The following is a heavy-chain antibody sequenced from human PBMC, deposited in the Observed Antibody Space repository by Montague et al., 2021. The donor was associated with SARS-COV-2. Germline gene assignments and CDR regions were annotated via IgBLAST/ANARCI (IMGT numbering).Heavy chain of an antibody. D-gene: IGHD3-22*01. CDR3: ASPTYYYDSSGSDAFDI. Sequence: SETLSLTCTVSGGSISSSSYYWGWIRQPPGKGLEWIGSIYYSGSTYYNPSLKSRVTISVDTSKNQFFLKLSSVTAADTAVYYCASPTYYYDSSGSDAFDIWGQGTMVTASS. J-gene: IGHJ3*02. CDR1: GGSISSSSYY. V-gene: IGHV4-39*01. CDR2: IYYSGST.